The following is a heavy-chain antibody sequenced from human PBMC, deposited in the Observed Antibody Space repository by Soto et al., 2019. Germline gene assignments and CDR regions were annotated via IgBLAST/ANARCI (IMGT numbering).Heavy chain of an antibody. Sequence: QITLKESGPTLVKPTQTLTLTCTFSGFSLSTSGVGVGWIRQPPGKALEWLALIYWNDDKRYSPSLKSRLTITKDTSKNQVVLTMTNMDPVDTATYYCAHSTGSGWLAPMDVWGQGTTVTVSS. CDR1: GFSLSTSGVG. CDR2: IYWNDDK. D-gene: IGHD6-19*01. CDR3: AHSTGSGWLAPMDV. V-gene: IGHV2-5*01. J-gene: IGHJ6*02.